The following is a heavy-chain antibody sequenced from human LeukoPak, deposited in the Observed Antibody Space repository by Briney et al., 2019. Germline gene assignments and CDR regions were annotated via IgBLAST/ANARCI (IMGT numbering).Heavy chain of an antibody. CDR1: GGSFSGYY. J-gene: IGHJ6*03. CDR3: ARAARLIRYYYYYMDV. V-gene: IGHV4-34*01. Sequence: PSETLSLTCAVYGGSFSGYYWSWIRQPPGKGLEWIGEINHSGSTNYNPSLKSRVTISVDTSKNQFSLKLSSVTAADTAVYYCARAARLIRYYYYYMDVWGKGTTVTVSS. D-gene: IGHD6-6*01. CDR2: INHSGST.